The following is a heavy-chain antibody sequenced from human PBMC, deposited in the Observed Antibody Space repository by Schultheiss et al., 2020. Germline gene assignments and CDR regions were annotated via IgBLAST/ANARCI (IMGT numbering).Heavy chain of an antibody. Sequence: GESLKISCAASGFTFSSYWMHWVRQAPGKGLVWVSRINSDGSSTSYADSVKGRFTISRDNAKNTLYLQMNSLRAEDTAVYYCAKGSGPFDYWGQGTLVTVSS. J-gene: IGHJ4*02. CDR2: INSDGSST. CDR3: AKGSGPFDY. D-gene: IGHD6-19*01. V-gene: IGHV3-74*01. CDR1: GFTFSSYW.